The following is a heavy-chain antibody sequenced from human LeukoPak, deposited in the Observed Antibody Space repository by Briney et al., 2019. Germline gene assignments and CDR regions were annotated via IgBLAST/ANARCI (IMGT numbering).Heavy chain of an antibody. Sequence: GGSLRLSCAASGFTLSSYWMHWVRQAPGKGLVWVSRINSDGTSTRYADSVKGRFTISRDNAKNTLYLQMNSLRAEDTAVYYCAREYSSSWYRYFDYWGQGTLVTVSS. D-gene: IGHD6-13*01. CDR3: AREYSSSWYRYFDY. CDR1: GFTLSSYW. V-gene: IGHV3-74*01. CDR2: INSDGTST. J-gene: IGHJ4*02.